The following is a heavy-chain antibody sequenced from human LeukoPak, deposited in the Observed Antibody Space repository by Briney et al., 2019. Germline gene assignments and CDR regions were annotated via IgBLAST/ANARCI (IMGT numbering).Heavy chain of an antibody. CDR3: ARDLVSYYDSSGYYGQSSWFDP. Sequence: SETLSLTCAVSGYSISSGYYWGWIRQPPGKGLEWIGSIYHSGSTYYNPSLKSRVTISVDTSKNQFSLKLSSVTAADTAVYYCARDLVSYYDSSGYYGQSSWFDPWGQGTLVTVSS. CDR2: IYHSGST. J-gene: IGHJ5*02. D-gene: IGHD3-22*01. CDR1: GYSISSGYY. V-gene: IGHV4-38-2*02.